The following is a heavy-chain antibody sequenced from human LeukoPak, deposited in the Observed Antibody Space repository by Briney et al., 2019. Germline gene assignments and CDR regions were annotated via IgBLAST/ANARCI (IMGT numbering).Heavy chain of an antibody. CDR3: AKDQRFLEGGRGAFDI. J-gene: IGHJ3*02. CDR2: IRYDGSNK. Sequence: PSGTLSLTCAVSGGSISSSNWWSWVRQAPGKGLEWVAFIRYDGSNKYYADSVKGRFTISRDNSKNTLYLQMNSLRAEDTAVYYCAKDQRFLEGGRGAFDIWGQGTMVAVSS. V-gene: IGHV3-30*02. D-gene: IGHD3-3*01. CDR1: GGSISSSNW.